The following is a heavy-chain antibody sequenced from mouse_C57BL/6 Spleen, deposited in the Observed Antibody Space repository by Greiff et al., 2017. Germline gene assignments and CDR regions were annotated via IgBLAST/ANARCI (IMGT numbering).Heavy chain of an antibody. D-gene: IGHD1-1*01. CDR3: ARSTLTVVAGGFDY. J-gene: IGHJ2*01. Sequence: VKLQESGAELARPGASVKLSCKASGYTFTSYGISWVKQRTGQGLEWIGEIYPRSGNTYYNEKFKGKATLTADKSSSTAYMELRSLTSEDSAVYFCARSTLTVVAGGFDYWGQGTTLTVSS. CDR1: GYTFTSYG. V-gene: IGHV1-81*01. CDR2: IYPRSGNT.